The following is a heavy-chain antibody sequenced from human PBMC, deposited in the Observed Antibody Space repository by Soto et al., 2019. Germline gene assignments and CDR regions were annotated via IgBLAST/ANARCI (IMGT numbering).Heavy chain of an antibody. CDR3: ARAEGATTWAAY. J-gene: IGHJ4*02. CDR2: IIPILGIA. V-gene: IGHV1-69*02. D-gene: IGHD1-26*01. Sequence: QVQLVQSGAEVKKPGSSVKVSCKASGGTFSSYTISWVRQAPGQGLEWMGRIIPILGIANYAQKFQGRGTITADKSTSTAYMELSSLRSEDTAVYYCARAEGATTWAAYWGQGTLVTVSS. CDR1: GGTFSSYT.